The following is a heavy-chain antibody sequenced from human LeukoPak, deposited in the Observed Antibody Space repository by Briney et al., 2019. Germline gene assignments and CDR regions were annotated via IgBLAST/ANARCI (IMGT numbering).Heavy chain of an antibody. Sequence: ASVKVSCKASGYTFTTYYVHWVRQAPGQGLEWMGIINPSGGSTTYAQKFRGRLTMTRDMSTSTVYMELSSLRSDDTAVYYCARALSASYYDILTGYYDDAFDIWGQGTMVTVSS. CDR1: GYTFTTYY. J-gene: IGHJ3*02. V-gene: IGHV1-46*01. D-gene: IGHD3-9*01. CDR3: ARALSASYYDILTGYYDDAFDI. CDR2: INPSGGST.